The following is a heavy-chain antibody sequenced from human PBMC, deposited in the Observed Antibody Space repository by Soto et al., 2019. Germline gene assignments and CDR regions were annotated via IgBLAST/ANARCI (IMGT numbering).Heavy chain of an antibody. CDR2: ISYDGSNK. Sequence: QVQLVESGGGVVQPGRSLRLSCAASGFTFSSYAMHRVRQAPGKGLELVAVISYDGSNKYYADSVKGRFTLSIDNSKNPLDLQMQILSAEDTAVYYCARDLEPSGGGDCYSSFTYWGQGNLVTVGS. CDR1: GFTFSSYA. D-gene: IGHD2-21*02. J-gene: IGHJ4*02. CDR3: ARDLEPSGGGDCYSSFTY. V-gene: IGHV3-30-3*01.